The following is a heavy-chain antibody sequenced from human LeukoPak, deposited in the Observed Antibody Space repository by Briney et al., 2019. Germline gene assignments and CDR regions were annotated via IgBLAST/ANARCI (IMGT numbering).Heavy chain of an antibody. V-gene: IGHV3-23*01. CDR2: ISGSGGST. CDR3: ARGIGGSSWYYFDY. D-gene: IGHD6-13*01. CDR1: GFTFSSYA. J-gene: IGHJ4*02. Sequence: GGSLRLSCAASGFTFSSYAMSWVRQAPGKGLEWVSAISGSGGSTYYADSVKGRFTISRDNSKNTLYLQMNSLRAEDTAVYYCARGIGGSSWYYFDYWGQGTLVTVSS.